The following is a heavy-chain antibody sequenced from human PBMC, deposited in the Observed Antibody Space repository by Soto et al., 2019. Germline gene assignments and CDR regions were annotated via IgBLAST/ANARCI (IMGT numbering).Heavy chain of an antibody. CDR1: GFTFSSYA. J-gene: IGHJ4*02. CDR3: ARDRSDDFWSGYQYYFDY. D-gene: IGHD3-3*01. V-gene: IGHV3-30-3*01. Sequence: GGSLRLSCAASGFTFSSYAMHWVRQAPGKGLEWVAVISYDGSNKYYADSVKGRFTISRDNSKNTLYLQMNSLRDEDTAVYYCARDRSDDFWSGYQYYFDYWGQGTLVTVSS. CDR2: ISYDGSNK.